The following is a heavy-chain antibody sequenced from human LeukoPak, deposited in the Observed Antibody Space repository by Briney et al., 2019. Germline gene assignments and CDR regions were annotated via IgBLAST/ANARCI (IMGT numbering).Heavy chain of an antibody. CDR2: INPNSGGT. V-gene: IGHV1-2*06. Sequence: ASVKVSCKGSGYTFTGYYMHWVRQAPGQGLEWMGRINPNSGGTNYAQKFQGRVTMTRDTSISTAYMELSRLRSDDTAVYYCARDRGYCSSTSCLRDDYWGQGTLVTVSS. CDR3: ARDRGYCSSTSCLRDDY. D-gene: IGHD2-2*01. CDR1: GYTFTGYY. J-gene: IGHJ4*02.